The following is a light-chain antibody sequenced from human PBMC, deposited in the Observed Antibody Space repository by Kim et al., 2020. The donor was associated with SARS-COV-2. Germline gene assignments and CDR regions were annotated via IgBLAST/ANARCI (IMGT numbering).Light chain of an antibody. CDR2: GAS. CDR3: LQHSTYPIT. CDR1: QDIRND. J-gene: IGKJ5*01. V-gene: IGKV1-17*01. Sequence: SSVGDRVTITCRASQDIRNDLGWYQQKPGRAPKRLIYGASSLQSGVPSRFSGSGSGTEFTLTISSVQPEDFATYFCLQHSTYPITFGQGTRLEIK.